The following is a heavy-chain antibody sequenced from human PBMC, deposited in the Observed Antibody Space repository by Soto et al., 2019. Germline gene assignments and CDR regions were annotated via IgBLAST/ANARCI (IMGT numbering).Heavy chain of an antibody. D-gene: IGHD3-16*01. Sequence: QLQLQESGPGLVKPSETLSLTCTVSGGSISSSTYYWGWIRQPPGKGLEWIANIYYSGTTYYNPSLKSRVTISVDTSKNQFTLRLTSVTAADTAVYYCATYGGGTGLLDHWGQGTLVTVSS. J-gene: IGHJ4*02. CDR1: GGSISSSTYY. V-gene: IGHV4-39*01. CDR3: ATYGGGTGLLDH. CDR2: IYYSGTT.